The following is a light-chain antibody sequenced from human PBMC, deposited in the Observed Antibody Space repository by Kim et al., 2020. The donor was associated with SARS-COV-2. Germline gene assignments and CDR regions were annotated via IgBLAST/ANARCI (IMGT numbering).Light chain of an antibody. J-gene: IGKJ4*02. CDR3: QQYNSYPRT. CDR2: AAS. Sequence: DIQMTQSPSSLSASVGDRVTMTCRASQGIASCLAWYQQKPGRAPKLLIYAASTLQSGVPSRFSGSGSGTDFTLTISNLQPGDFATYYCQQYNSYPRTFGGGTKVDIK. CDR1: QGIASC. V-gene: IGKV1-9*01.